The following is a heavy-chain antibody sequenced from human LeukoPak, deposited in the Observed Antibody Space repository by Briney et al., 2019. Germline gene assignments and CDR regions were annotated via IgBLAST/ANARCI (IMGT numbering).Heavy chain of an antibody. J-gene: IGHJ4*02. CDR1: GYSFTSYW. D-gene: IGHD2-2*01. CDR3: ARRAKLGYCCSTSCSYYFDY. Sequence: GESLKISCKGSGYSFTSYWIGWVRQMPGKGLEWMGIIYPGDSDTRYSPSFQGQVAISADKSISTAYLQWSSLKASDTAMYYCARRAKLGYCCSTSCSYYFDYWGQGTLVTVSS. V-gene: IGHV5-51*01. CDR2: IYPGDSDT.